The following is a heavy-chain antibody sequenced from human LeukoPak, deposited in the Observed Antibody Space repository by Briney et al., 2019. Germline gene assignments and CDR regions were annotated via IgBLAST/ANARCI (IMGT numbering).Heavy chain of an antibody. CDR1: GYTFTDYY. V-gene: IGHV1-2*02. D-gene: IGHD2-2*01. CDR2: INPNDGDT. Sequence: ASVKVSCKASGYTFTDYYMHWVRQAPGQGFEWMGWINPNDGDTNYAQKFQGRVTMTRDTSISTAHMEVSRLRSDDTAVYYCARANFLYCSNSTCLFDYWGQGTLVTVSS. J-gene: IGHJ4*02. CDR3: ARANFLYCSNSTCLFDY.